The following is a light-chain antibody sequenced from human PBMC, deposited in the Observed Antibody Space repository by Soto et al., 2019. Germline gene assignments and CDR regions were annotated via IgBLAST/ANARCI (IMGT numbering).Light chain of an antibody. CDR3: GAWDDSLRGLV. CDR2: RNN. J-gene: IGLJ3*02. CDR1: SSNIGSNY. Sequence: QSVLTQPPSASGTPGQRVTISCSGSSSNIGSNYVYWYHQQLPGTPPKLLIYRNNQRPSGVPDRFSGSKSGTSASLAISGLRSEDEVDYYCGAWDDSLRGLVFGGGTKLTVL. V-gene: IGLV1-47*01.